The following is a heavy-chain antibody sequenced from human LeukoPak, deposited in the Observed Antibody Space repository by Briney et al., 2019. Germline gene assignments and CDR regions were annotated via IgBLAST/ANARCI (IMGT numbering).Heavy chain of an antibody. J-gene: IGHJ4*02. CDR2: IYYSGST. V-gene: IGHV4-59*08. CDR1: GGSISSYY. CDR3: ARHIRSRVTTIQFDY. D-gene: IGHD5-12*01. Sequence: SETLSLTCTVSGGSISSYYWSWIRQPLGKGLEWIGYIYYSGSTNYNPSLKSRVTISVDTSKNQFSLKLSSVTAADTAVYYCARHIRSRVTTIQFDYWGQGTLVTVSS.